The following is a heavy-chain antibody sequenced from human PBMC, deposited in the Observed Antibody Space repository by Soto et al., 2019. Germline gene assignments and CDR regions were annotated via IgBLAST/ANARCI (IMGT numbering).Heavy chain of an antibody. V-gene: IGHV4-61*01. CDR3: ARGGYDILTGSHSDY. J-gene: IGHJ4*02. CDR2: IYYSGST. D-gene: IGHD3-9*01. Sequence: PSETLSLTCTVSGGSVSSGSYSYSWIRQPPGKGLEWIGYIYYSGSTKHNPSLKSRVTISLDTSKNQFSLKLRSVTAADTAIYYCARGGYDILTGSHSDYWGQGTLVTVSS. CDR1: GGSVSSGSYS.